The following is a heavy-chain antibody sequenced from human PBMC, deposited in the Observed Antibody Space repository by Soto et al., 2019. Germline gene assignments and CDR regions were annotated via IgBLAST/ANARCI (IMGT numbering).Heavy chain of an antibody. CDR2: ISYDGSNK. CDR1: RIWFSSYA. V-gene: IGHV3-30*18. Sequence: QVQLVESGGGVVQPGRSLRLSCAASRIWFSSYAMHWVRQAPGKGLEWVAVISYDGSNKYYADSVKGRFTISRDNSKNTVYLQMNSLRVEDTAVYYCVKGSEEGSDWGQGTLVTVSS. J-gene: IGHJ4*02. CDR3: VKGSEEGSD.